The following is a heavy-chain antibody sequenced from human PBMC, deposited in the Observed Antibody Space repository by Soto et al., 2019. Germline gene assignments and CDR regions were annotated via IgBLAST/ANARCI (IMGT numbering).Heavy chain of an antibody. V-gene: IGHV4-30-4*01. CDR1: GGSISSGDYY. CDR2: IYYSGST. Sequence: SETLSLTCTVSGGSISSGDYYWSWIRQPPGKGLEWIGYIYYSGSTYYNPSLKSRVTISVDTSKNQFSLKLSSVTAADTAVYYCARERTEWLLYYFDYWGQGTLVTVSS. J-gene: IGHJ4*02. CDR3: ARERTEWLLYYFDY. D-gene: IGHD3-3*01.